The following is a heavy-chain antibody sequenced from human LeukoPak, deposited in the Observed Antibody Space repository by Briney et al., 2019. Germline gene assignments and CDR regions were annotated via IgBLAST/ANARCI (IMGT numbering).Heavy chain of an antibody. V-gene: IGHV4-39*01. Sequence: SETLSLTCAVYGGSFSGYYWGWIRQPPGNGLEWIASIYYSGTALYNPSLTSRVTISVGTSKNQFSLRLNSVTAADTAVYYCARQLGAYSYPFDIWGQGTKVTVSS. CDR3: ARQLGAYSYPFDI. CDR2: IYYSGTA. J-gene: IGHJ3*02. CDR1: GGSFSGYY. D-gene: IGHD3-16*01.